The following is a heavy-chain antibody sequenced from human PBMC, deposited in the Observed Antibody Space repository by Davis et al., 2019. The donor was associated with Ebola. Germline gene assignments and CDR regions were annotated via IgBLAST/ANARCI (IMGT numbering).Heavy chain of an antibody. V-gene: IGHV4-59*11. CDR3: ARKPISEGYLHYFDY. J-gene: IGHJ4*02. CDR2: IYYTGSS. Sequence: GSLRLSCAVSGASIRSHYWSWIRQPPGKGLEWIGYIYYTGSSYYNPSLKSRVTMSVDTSKNQFSLNLSSVTVADTAVYYCARKPISEGYLHYFDYWGQGTLVTVSS. CDR1: GASIRSHY. D-gene: IGHD1-26*01.